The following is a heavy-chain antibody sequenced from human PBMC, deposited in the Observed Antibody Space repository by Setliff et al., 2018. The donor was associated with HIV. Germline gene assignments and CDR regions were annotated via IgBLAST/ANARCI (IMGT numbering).Heavy chain of an antibody. CDR2: ISYDGSNK. D-gene: IGHD3-22*01. V-gene: IGHV3-30*04. CDR1: GFTFSYYA. Sequence: PGGSLRLSCAASGFTFSYYAMHWLRQAPGKGLEWVAVISYDGSNKFYADSVKGRFTISRDNSKNTLYLQMNSLRAEDTAVYYCARVRVTMLVVGNSLLDYWGQGTLVTVSS. J-gene: IGHJ4*02. CDR3: ARVRVTMLVVGNSLLDY.